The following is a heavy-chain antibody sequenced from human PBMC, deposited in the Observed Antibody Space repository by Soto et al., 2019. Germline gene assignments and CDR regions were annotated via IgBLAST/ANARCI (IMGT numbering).Heavy chain of an antibody. J-gene: IGHJ6*02. V-gene: IGHV3-9*01. Sequence: EVQLVESGGGLVQPGRSLILSCAVSGFTFDDHAMHWVRQAPGKGLEWVSSVSWNSRTIGYADSVKGRFTISRDNAMNSLYLQMNSLRAEDTALYYCTKDFGAGGDLAVYGMDVWGQGTTVIVSS. D-gene: IGHD3-10*01. CDR3: TKDFGAGGDLAVYGMDV. CDR1: GFTFDDHA. CDR2: VSWNSRTI.